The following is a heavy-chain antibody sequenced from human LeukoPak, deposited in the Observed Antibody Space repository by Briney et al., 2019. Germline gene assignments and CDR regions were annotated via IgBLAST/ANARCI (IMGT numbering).Heavy chain of an antibody. Sequence: SQTLSLTCAISGDSVSSNSAIWNWIRQSPSRGLEWLGRTYYRSKWYNDYAVSVKSRIAINPDTSKNQFSLHLNSVTPGDTAVYYCARGTATVSYPINWFDPWGQGTLVTVSS. CDR3: ARGTATVSYPINWFDP. J-gene: IGHJ5*02. CDR1: GDSVSSNSAI. D-gene: IGHD1-14*01. V-gene: IGHV6-1*01. CDR2: TYYRSKWYN.